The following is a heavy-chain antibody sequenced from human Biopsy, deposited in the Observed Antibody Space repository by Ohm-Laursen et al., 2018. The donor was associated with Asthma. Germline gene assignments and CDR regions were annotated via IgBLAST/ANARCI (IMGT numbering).Heavy chain of an antibody. CDR2: ISASGNST. V-gene: IGHV3-23*01. D-gene: IGHD5-18*01. CDR1: GFPFSNYV. Sequence: SLRLSCTASGFPFSNYVMSWVRQAPGKGPERVSTISASGNSTYYGDSVKGRFTISRDNSKNTLFLHMNSLRADDTAVYYCAKGMDTFDIWGQGTLVTVSS. J-gene: IGHJ3*02. CDR3: AKGMDTFDI.